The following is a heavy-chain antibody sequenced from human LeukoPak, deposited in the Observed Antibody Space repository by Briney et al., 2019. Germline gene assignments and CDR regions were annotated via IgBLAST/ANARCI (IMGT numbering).Heavy chain of an antibody. CDR2: IYYSGST. J-gene: IGHJ6*02. CDR1: GGSISSGDYY. Sequence: SETLSLTCTVSGGSISSGDYYWSWIRQPPGKGLEWIGYIYYSGSTNYNPSLKSRVTISVDTSKNQFSLKLSSVTAADTAVYYCARPFWSGYSYGMDVWGQGTTVTVSS. CDR3: ARPFWSGYSYGMDV. V-gene: IGHV4-30-4*01. D-gene: IGHD3-3*01.